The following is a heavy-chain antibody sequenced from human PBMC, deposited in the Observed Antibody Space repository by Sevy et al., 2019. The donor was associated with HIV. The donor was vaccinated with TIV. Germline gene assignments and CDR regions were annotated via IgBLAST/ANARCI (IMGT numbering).Heavy chain of an antibody. D-gene: IGHD6-13*01. CDR3: ARSENIAAAGWAGRNNYYFDY. CDR2: ISSSSSTI. Sequence: GGSLRLSCAASGFTFSSYSMNWVRQAPGKGLEWVSYISSSSSTIYYAYSVKGRFTISRDNAKNSLYLQMNSLRDEDTAVYYCARSENIAAAGWAGRNNYYFDYWGQGTLVTVSS. V-gene: IGHV3-48*02. J-gene: IGHJ4*02. CDR1: GFTFSSYS.